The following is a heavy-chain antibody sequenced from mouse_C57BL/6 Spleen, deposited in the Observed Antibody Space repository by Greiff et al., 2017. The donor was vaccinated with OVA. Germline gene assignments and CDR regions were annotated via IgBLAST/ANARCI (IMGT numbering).Heavy chain of an antibody. J-gene: IGHJ2*01. V-gene: IGHV1-47*01. CDR1: GYTFTTYP. Sequence: QVQLQQSGAELVKPGASVKMSCKASGYTFTTYPIEWMKQNHGKSLEWIGNFHPYNDDTKYNEKFKGKATLTVEKSSSTVYLELSRLTSDDSAVYYCARTYYDYDGVYYAMDYWGQGTTLTVSS. CDR2: FHPYNDDT. D-gene: IGHD2-4*01. CDR3: ARTYYDYDGVYYAMDY.